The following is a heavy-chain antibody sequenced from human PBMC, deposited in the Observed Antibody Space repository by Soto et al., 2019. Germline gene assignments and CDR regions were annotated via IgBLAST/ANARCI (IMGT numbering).Heavy chain of an antibody. CDR3: ARDSIAPDY. CDR1: GFTFSSYG. CDR2: IWYDGSNK. J-gene: IGHJ4*02. D-gene: IGHD6-6*01. Sequence: QVQLVESGGGVVQPGRSLRLSCAASGFTFSSYGMHWVRQAPGKGLEWVAVIWYDGSNKYYADSVKGRFTISRDNSKNSLYLQMSSLSAEDTAVYYCARDSIAPDYWGQGTLVTVSS. V-gene: IGHV3-33*01.